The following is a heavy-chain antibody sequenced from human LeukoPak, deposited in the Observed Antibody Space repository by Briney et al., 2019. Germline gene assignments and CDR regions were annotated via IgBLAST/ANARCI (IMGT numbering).Heavy chain of an antibody. CDR1: GFTFSRYW. CDR3: ARDKVDY. CDR2: ISPDGSTT. J-gene: IGHJ4*02. V-gene: IGHV3-74*03. Sequence: PGGSLRLSCAASGFTFSRYWMHWVRQAPGKGLMWVSRISPDGSTTLYADSVKGRFTISRDNAKNTLYLQMNSLGAEDTAVYYCARDKVDYWGQGTLVTVSS.